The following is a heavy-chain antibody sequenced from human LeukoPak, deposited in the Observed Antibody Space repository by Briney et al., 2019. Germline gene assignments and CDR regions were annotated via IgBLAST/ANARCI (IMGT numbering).Heavy chain of an antibody. Sequence: AETLSLTWTVSGGSISSYYWSWIRQPPGKGLEWIGYIYYSGSTNYNPSLKSRVTISVDTSKNQFSLKLSSVTAADTAVYYCARGDSSGWYVPLGYFDLWGRGTLVTVSS. D-gene: IGHD6-19*01. CDR3: ARGDSSGWYVPLGYFDL. J-gene: IGHJ2*01. CDR1: GGSISSYY. V-gene: IGHV4-59*01. CDR2: IYYSGST.